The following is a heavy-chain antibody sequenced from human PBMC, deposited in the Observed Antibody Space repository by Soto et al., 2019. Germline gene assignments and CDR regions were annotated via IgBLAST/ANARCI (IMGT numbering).Heavy chain of an antibody. J-gene: IGHJ4*02. Sequence: QVQLVESGGGLVKPGGSLRLSCAASGFTFSDYYMSWIRQAPGKGLEWVSYISSSGSTIHYADSVKGRLTISRDNAKNSLYLQMTSLRAEDTAVYYCARDHTYYYDSSGFDYWGQGTLVTVSS. CDR2: ISSSGSTI. V-gene: IGHV3-11*01. CDR1: GFTFSDYY. D-gene: IGHD3-22*01. CDR3: ARDHTYYYDSSGFDY.